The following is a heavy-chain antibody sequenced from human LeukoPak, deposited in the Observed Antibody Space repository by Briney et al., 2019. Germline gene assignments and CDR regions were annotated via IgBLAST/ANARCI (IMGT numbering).Heavy chain of an antibody. Sequence: SETLSLTCTVSGGSIGSDSWSWIRRAPGKRLEWIGNIYYSGSTNYNPFLKSRVTISVDTSKNQFSLRLTSVTAADTAVYHCVRGANFWGQGILVTVSS. CDR2: IYYSGST. J-gene: IGHJ4*02. D-gene: IGHD5-12*01. V-gene: IGHV4-59*01. CDR1: GGSIGSDS. CDR3: VRGANF.